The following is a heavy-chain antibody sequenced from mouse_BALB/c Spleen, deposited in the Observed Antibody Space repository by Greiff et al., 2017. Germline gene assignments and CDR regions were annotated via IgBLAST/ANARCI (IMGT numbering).Heavy chain of an antibody. D-gene: IGHD3-3*01. CDR1: GFTFTDYY. J-gene: IGHJ4*01. CDR2: IDPENGNT. CDR3: AGAGTEAMDD. Sequence: EVQLQQSGAGLVRPGALVKLSCKASGFTFTDYYMHWVKQRPEQGLEWIGWIDPENGNTIYDPKFQGKASITADTSSNTAYLQRSSLTSEDTAVYYWAGAGTEAMDDWGQGTSVTVSS. V-gene: IGHV14-1*02.